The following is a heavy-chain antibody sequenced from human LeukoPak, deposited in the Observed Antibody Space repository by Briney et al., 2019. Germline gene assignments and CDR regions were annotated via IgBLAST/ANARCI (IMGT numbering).Heavy chain of an antibody. V-gene: IGHV1-2*02. CDR1: GYTFTGYY. Sequence: ASVKVSCQASGYTFTGYYMHWLRQAPGQGLEWMGWINPNSGGTNYAQKFQGRVTMTRDTSISTAYMELSRLRSDDTAVYYCAREGVRTIFGVVIPIHPTQFDPWGQGTLVTVSS. CDR2: INPNSGGT. J-gene: IGHJ5*02. D-gene: IGHD3-3*01. CDR3: AREGVRTIFGVVIPIHPTQFDP.